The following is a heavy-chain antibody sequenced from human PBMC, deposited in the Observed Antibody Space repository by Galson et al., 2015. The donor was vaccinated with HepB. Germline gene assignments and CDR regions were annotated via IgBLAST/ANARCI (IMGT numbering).Heavy chain of an antibody. Sequence: VKVSCKASGGTFSSYAISWVRQAPGQGLEWMGGIIPTFGTADYAQKFQGRVTITADESTSTAYMELSSLRSEDTAVYYCARAHYDFWSGRGDYFDYWGQGTLVTVSS. CDR2: IIPTFGTA. V-gene: IGHV1-69*13. J-gene: IGHJ4*02. CDR1: GGTFSSYA. CDR3: ARAHYDFWSGRGDYFDY. D-gene: IGHD3-3*01.